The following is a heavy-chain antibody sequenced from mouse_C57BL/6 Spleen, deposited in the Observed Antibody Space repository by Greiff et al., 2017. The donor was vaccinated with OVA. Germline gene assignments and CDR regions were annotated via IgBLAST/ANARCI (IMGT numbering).Heavy chain of an antibody. CDR1: GYSITSGYY. CDR2: ISYDGSN. V-gene: IGHV3-6*01. Sequence: ESGPGLVKPSQSLSLTCSVTGYSITSGYYWNWIRQFPGNKLEWMGYISYDGSNNYNPSLKNRISITRDTSKNQFFLKLNSVTTEDTATYYCAYGNYFYFDYWGQGTTLTVSS. D-gene: IGHD2-1*01. CDR3: AYGNYFYFDY. J-gene: IGHJ2*01.